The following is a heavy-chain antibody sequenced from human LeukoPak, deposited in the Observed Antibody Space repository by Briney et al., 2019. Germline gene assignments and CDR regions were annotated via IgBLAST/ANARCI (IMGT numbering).Heavy chain of an antibody. CDR3: AKAYSGSGSYYNSQDY. CDR2: ISGSGDSS. Sequence: GGSLRLSCAASGFTVSSNYMSWVRQAPGKGLEWVSAISGSGDSSYYADSVKGRFTISRDNSKNTLYLQMNSLRVEDTAVYYCAKAYSGSGSYYNSQDYWGQGTLVTVSS. CDR1: GFTVSSNY. J-gene: IGHJ4*02. D-gene: IGHD3-10*01. V-gene: IGHV3-23*01.